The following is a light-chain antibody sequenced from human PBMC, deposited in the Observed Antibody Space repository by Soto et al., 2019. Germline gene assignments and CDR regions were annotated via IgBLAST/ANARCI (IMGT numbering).Light chain of an antibody. CDR1: TSNIGAGYD. V-gene: IGLV1-40*01. CDR3: QSYDNSLSGWV. CDR2: ANS. Sequence: QSVLTQPPSVSGAPGQRVTISCTGSTSNIGAGYDVHWYQQLPGTAPKLLIYANSNRPSGVPDRFSGSKSGTSASLAITVLQAEDEADYYCQSYDNSLSGWVFGGGTKLTVL. J-gene: IGLJ2*01.